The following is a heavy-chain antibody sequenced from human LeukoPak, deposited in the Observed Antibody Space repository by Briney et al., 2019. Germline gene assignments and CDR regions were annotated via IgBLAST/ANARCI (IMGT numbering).Heavy chain of an antibody. Sequence: SETLSLTCTVSGGSISSHYWSWIRQPPGKGLEWIGYIYYSGSTNYNPSLKSRVTISVDTSKNQFFLKLSSVTAADTAVYYCARAGYDFWSGYEFDYWGQGTLVTVSS. D-gene: IGHD3-3*01. J-gene: IGHJ4*02. CDR3: ARAGYDFWSGYEFDY. V-gene: IGHV4-59*11. CDR1: GGSISSHY. CDR2: IYYSGST.